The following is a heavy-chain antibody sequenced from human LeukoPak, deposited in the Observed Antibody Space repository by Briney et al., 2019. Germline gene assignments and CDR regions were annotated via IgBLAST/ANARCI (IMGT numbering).Heavy chain of an antibody. V-gene: IGHV4-59*08. D-gene: IGHD3-10*01. CDR2: IYYSGST. Sequence: PSETLSLTCTVSGGSISSYYWSWIRQPPGKGLEWIGYIYYSGSTNYNPSLKSRVTISVDTSKNQFSLKLSSVTAADTAVYYCARLGTTGSYGHFDYWGQGTLVTVSS. CDR1: GGSISSYY. J-gene: IGHJ4*02. CDR3: ARLGTTGSYGHFDY.